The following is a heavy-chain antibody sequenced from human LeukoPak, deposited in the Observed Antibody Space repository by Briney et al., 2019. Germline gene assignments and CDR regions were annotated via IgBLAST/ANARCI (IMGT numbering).Heavy chain of an antibody. CDR3: AGEHSSSTGYYYGMDV. J-gene: IGHJ6*02. D-gene: IGHD6-6*01. Sequence: GGSLRLSCAASGFSFSDYYINWIRQAPGKGLEWVAHSSPSGSIAYYADSVKGRLIMSRDNAKSSLYLQMNSLRAEDTAVYYCAGEHSSSTGYYYGMDVWGQGTTVIVSS. CDR1: GFSFSDYY. V-gene: IGHV3-11*01. CDR2: SSPSGSIA.